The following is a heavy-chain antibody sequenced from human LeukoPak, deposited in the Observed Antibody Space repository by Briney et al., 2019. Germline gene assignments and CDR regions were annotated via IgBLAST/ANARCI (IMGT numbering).Heavy chain of an antibody. J-gene: IGHJ5*02. CDR2: IYPGDSDT. Sequence: GESLKISCKGSGYSFTSYWIGWVRQLPGKGLGGMGSIYPGDSDTRYSPSFQGQVTISADKSISSAYLQWSSLKASDTAMYYCASNREGYSGYLDPWGQGTLVTVSS. D-gene: IGHD5-12*01. V-gene: IGHV5-51*01. CDR1: GYSFTSYW. CDR3: ASNREGYSGYLDP.